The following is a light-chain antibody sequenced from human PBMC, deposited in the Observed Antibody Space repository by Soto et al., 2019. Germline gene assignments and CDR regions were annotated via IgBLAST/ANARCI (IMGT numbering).Light chain of an antibody. Sequence: LTQPPSASGSPGQSVTISCTGTSSYVGGYNYVSWYQQHPGKAPKLMIYEVSKRPSGVPDRLSGSKSGNTASLTVSGLQAEDEADYYCSSYAGSNNLVFGTGTKVTVL. CDR1: SSYVGGYNY. V-gene: IGLV2-8*01. CDR2: EVS. J-gene: IGLJ1*01. CDR3: SSYAGSNNLV.